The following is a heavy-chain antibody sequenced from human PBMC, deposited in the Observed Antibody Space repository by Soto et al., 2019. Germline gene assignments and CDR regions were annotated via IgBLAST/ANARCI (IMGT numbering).Heavy chain of an antibody. V-gene: IGHV3-7*03. D-gene: IGHD2-2*01. CDR2: IKQDGSEK. Sequence: GGSLRLSCAASGFTFSSYWMSWVRQAPGKGLEWVANIKQDGSEKYYVDSVKGRFTISRDNAKNSLYLQMNSLRAEDTAVYYCARDGGVVPAAYWYFDLWGRGTLVTVSS. CDR1: GFTFSSYW. J-gene: IGHJ2*01. CDR3: ARDGGVVPAAYWYFDL.